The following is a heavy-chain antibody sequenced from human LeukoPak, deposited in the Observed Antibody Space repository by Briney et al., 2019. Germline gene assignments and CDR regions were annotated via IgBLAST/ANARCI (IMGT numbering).Heavy chain of an antibody. V-gene: IGHV1-69*06. D-gene: IGHD4-17*01. Sequence: EASVKVSCKASGGTFSSYAISWVRQAPGQGREWMGGIIPIFGTANYAQKFQGRVTITADKSTSTAYMELRSLRSDDTAVYYCARDLGDYGDYASDYWGQGTLVTVSS. J-gene: IGHJ4*02. CDR3: ARDLGDYGDYASDY. CDR1: GGTFSSYA. CDR2: IIPIFGTA.